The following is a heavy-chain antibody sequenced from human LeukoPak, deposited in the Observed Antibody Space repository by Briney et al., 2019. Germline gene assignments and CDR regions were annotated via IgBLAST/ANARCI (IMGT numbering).Heavy chain of an antibody. D-gene: IGHD3-3*01. CDR2: ISVYNGNT. J-gene: IGHJ5*01. Sequence: ASVKVSCKASGYTFMNYGISWVRQAPGQGLEWLGWISVYNGNTNSAQRLQGRVTMTADTSTSTAYMEVRSLRSDDTAVYYCARDRYDFWSAYVGNFPDSWGQETLVTVSS. CDR3: ARDRYDFWSAYVGNFPDS. V-gene: IGHV1-18*01. CDR1: GYTFMNYG.